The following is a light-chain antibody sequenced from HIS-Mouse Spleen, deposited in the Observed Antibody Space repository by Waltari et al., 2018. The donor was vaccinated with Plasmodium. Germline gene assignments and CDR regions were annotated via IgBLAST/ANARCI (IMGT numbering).Light chain of an antibody. CDR3: QQYDNLPYT. V-gene: IGKV1-33*01. CDR2: DAS. J-gene: IGKJ2*01. CDR1: QDISNY. Sequence: DIQMTQSTSSLSASVGDRVTITCQASQDISNYLNWYQKKPGKAPKLLIYDASNLETGVPSMFSGSGSGTDFTVTISSLQPEDIATYYCQQYDNLPYTFGQGTKLEIK.